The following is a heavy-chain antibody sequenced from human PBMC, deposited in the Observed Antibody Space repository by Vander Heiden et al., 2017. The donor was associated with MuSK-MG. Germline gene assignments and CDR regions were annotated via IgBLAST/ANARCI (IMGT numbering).Heavy chain of an antibody. D-gene: IGHD4-17*01. CDR2: IIPIFGTA. CDR1: GSTFSSYA. V-gene: IGHV1-69*12. Sequence: QVPLVQSGAGVKKPGSSVKLTCKASGSTFSSYAIGWERQAPGQGLEWMGGIIPIFGTANDEQKFQGRVTITADESTSTAYMGLSSLRSEDTAVYYGASPHYGGNAAAFDIWGQGTMVTVSS. J-gene: IGHJ3*02. CDR3: ASPHYGGNAAAFDI.